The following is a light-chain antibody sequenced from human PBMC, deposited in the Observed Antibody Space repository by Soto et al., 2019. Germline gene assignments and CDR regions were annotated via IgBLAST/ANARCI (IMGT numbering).Light chain of an antibody. CDR3: MKALQSPT. CDR2: LGS. CDR1: QSLLHSNGYNY. V-gene: IGKV2-28*01. J-gene: IGKJ3*01. Sequence: DIVMTQSPLSLPVTPGEPASISCRSSQSLLHSNGYNYLDWYLQKPGQSPQLLIYLGSNRASGVPDMLSGSGSGTDFTLKISRVEAEDVGVYYCMKALQSPTFGPGTKVDIK.